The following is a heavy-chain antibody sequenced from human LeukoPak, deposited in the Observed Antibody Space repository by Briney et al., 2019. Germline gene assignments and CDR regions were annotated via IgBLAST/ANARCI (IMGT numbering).Heavy chain of an antibody. CDR1: GFTFSNSA. Sequence: GGSLRLSCEGSGFTFSNSAMGWVRQAPRKGLEWVSTNSGGGGNTYYADSVKGRFTISRDNSKNTLFLQMNSLRSEDTAVYYCAKRRGATSGDLDLWGQGTLVTVSS. V-gene: IGHV3-23*01. CDR2: NSGGGGNT. D-gene: IGHD3-10*01. J-gene: IGHJ5*02. CDR3: AKRRGATSGDLDL.